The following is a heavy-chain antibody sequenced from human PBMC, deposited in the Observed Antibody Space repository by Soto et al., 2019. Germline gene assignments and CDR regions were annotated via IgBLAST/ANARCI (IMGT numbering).Heavy chain of an antibody. CDR3: ATPGGRDFNAFDV. V-gene: IGHV5-51*01. CDR2: IFPIDSDT. CDR1: GYTFTRNW. Sequence: GESLKISCKGSGYTFTRNWIGWVRQMPGKGLEWMGIIFPIDSDTRYSPSSQGQVTISADNSVSTAYLQWSSLKASDTAIYYCATPGGRDFNAFDVWGQGTMVTVSS. J-gene: IGHJ3*01. D-gene: IGHD2-21*02.